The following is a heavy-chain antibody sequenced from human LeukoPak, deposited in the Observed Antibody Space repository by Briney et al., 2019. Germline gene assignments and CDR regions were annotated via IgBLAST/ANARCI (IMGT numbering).Heavy chain of an antibody. D-gene: IGHD6-13*01. J-gene: IGHJ4*02. CDR3: ARRVSSWFDY. V-gene: IGHV4-59*08. CDR1: GGSITTYY. Sequence: PSETLSLTCTVSGGSITTYYWSWIRQPPGKGLEWIGYIYYSRSTMYNPSLKSRVTISVDTSKNQFSLKLSSVTAADTAVYYCARRVSSWFDYWGQGTLVTVSS. CDR2: IYYSRST.